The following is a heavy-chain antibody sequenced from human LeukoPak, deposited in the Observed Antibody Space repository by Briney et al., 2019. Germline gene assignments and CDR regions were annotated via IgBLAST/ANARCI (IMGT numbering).Heavy chain of an antibody. CDR3: ARDRRSNQLLRFYFDY. J-gene: IGHJ4*02. CDR2: INPNSGGT. CDR1: GGILSKWS. V-gene: IGHV1-2*02. Sequence: ASVKVSCKASGGILSKWSISWVRQAPGQGLEWMGWINPNSGGTNYAQKFQGRVTMTRDTSISTAYMELSRLRSDDTAVYYCARDRRSNQLLRFYFDYWGQGTLVTVSS. D-gene: IGHD2-2*01.